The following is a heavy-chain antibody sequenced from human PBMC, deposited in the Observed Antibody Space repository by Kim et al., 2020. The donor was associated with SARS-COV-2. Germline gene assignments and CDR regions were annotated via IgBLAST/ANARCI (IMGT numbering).Heavy chain of an antibody. V-gene: IGHV3-30-3*01. D-gene: IGHD2-2*01. CDR2: ISYDGSNK. CDR1: GFTFSSYA. J-gene: IGHJ4*02. Sequence: GGSLRLSCAASGFTFSSYAMHWVRQAPGKGLEWVAVISYDGSNKYYADSVKGRFTISRDNSKNTLYLQMNSLRAEDTAVYYCAGRIQLFDDCSSTSCYAGSFDYWGQGTLVTVSS. CDR3: AGRIQLFDDCSSTSCYAGSFDY.